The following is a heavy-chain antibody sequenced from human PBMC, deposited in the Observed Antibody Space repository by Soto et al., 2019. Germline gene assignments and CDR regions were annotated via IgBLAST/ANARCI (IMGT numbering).Heavy chain of an antibody. CDR2: FNHSGST. D-gene: IGHD2-15*01. CDR3: ARRGGYCSGGSCYHWGY. CDR1: GGSFSGYY. Sequence: QVQLQQWGAGLLKPSETLSLTCAVYGGSFSGYYWSWIRQPPGKGLEWIGEFNHSGSTNYNPSLKSRVTISVDTSKNQFSLKLSSVTAADTAVYYCARRGGYCSGGSCYHWGYWGQGTLVTVSS. J-gene: IGHJ4*02. V-gene: IGHV4-34*01.